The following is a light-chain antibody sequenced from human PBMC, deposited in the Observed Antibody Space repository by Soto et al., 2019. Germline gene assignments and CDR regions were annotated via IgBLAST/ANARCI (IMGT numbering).Light chain of an antibody. CDR3: QQFESSVT. Sequence: EIVLTQSPGSLSLSPGARATLSCSASQSVSSTFFAWDQQRPGQAPRLLMYGAASRATGIPERFSGSGAGTDFTLTSSRLEPEDFGVYYWQQFESSVTFGQGTKVEI. CDR2: GAA. CDR1: QSVSSTF. J-gene: IGKJ1*01. V-gene: IGKV3-20*01.